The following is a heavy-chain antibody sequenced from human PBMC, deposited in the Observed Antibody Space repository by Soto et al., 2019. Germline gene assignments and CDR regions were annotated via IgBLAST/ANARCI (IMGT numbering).Heavy chain of an antibody. CDR1: GLTFSSYA. V-gene: IGHV3-23*01. J-gene: IGHJ4*02. D-gene: IGHD2-8*01. CDR3: ARNCTNGVCANY. CDR2: ISGSGGST. Sequence: EVQLFESGGGLVQPGGSLRLSCAASGLTFSSYAMSWVRKAPGKGLEWVSAISGSGGSTYYADSVKGRFTIARDNSKNTMSLQTHSLRAEDTSVYYCARNCTNGVCANYCGQGPLVTVSS.